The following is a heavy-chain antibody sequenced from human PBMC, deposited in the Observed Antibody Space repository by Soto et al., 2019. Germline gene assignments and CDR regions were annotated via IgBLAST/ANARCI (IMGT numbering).Heavy chain of an antibody. D-gene: IGHD2-2*01. Sequence: ASVKVSCKASGYTFTSYDINWVRQATGQGLEWMGWMNPNSGNTGYAQKFQGRVTMTRNTPISTAYMELSSLRSEDTAVYYCASGILGYCSSTSCPNYYYYGMDVWGQGTTVTVSS. CDR3: ASGILGYCSSTSCPNYYYYGMDV. CDR2: MNPNSGNT. V-gene: IGHV1-8*01. J-gene: IGHJ6*02. CDR1: GYTFTSYD.